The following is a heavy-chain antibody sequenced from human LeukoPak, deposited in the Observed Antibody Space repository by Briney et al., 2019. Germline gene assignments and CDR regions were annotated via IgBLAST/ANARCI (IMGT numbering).Heavy chain of an antibody. Sequence: SGGSLRLSCAASGFTFSDYYMSWIRQAPGKGLEWVSYITDNGNKKYYADSVKGRFTISRDNAKNSLYLHMNSLRAEDTAVYYCAKDLYDIVATGPFDYWGQGTLVTVSS. CDR3: AKDLYDIVATGPFDY. D-gene: IGHD5-12*01. V-gene: IGHV3-11*04. CDR1: GFTFSDYY. J-gene: IGHJ4*02. CDR2: ITDNGNKK.